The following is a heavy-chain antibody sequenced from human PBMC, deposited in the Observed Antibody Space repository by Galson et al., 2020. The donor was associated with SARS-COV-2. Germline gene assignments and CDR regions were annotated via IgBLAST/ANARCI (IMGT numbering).Heavy chain of an antibody. Sequence: SVKVSCKASGGTFSSYAISWVRQAPGQGLEWMGGIIPIFGTANYAQKFQGRVTITADKSTSTAYMELSSLRSEDTAVYYCARDGAPGRGYCTNGVCYTGYYYYYMDVWGKGTTVTVSS. D-gene: IGHD2-8*01. V-gene: IGHV1-69*06. CDR1: GGTFSSYA. CDR2: IIPIFGTA. J-gene: IGHJ6*03. CDR3: ARDGAPGRGYCTNGVCYTGYYYYYMDV.